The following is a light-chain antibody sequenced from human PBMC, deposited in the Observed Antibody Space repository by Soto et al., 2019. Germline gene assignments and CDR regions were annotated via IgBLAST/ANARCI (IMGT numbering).Light chain of an antibody. CDR1: QSISSY. CDR3: QQSFSAPWT. V-gene: IGKV1-39*01. CDR2: AAS. J-gene: IGKJ1*01. Sequence: DIQMTQSPSSLSASVGDRVTITCRASQSISSYLNWYQQKPGKVPKLLIYAASSLQGGVPSRFSGSRSGTDFTLTISSLQPEDFATYYCQQSFSAPWTFGQGTKVDIK.